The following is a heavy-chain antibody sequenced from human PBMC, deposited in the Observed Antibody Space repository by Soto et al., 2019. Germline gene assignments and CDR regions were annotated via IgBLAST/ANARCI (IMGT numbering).Heavy chain of an antibody. CDR3: ARNGDSSDYRGWFDP. D-gene: IGHD3-22*01. J-gene: IGHJ5*02. CDR2: IYSGGTT. CDR1: GFTVRSNY. V-gene: IGHV3-66*01. Sequence: WGSLRLSCAASGFTVRSNYMSWVRQDPGKGLEWVSVIYSGGTTYYADSVKGRFTISRDNSKNTLYLQMNSLRAEDTAVYYCARNGDSSDYRGWFDPWGQGTLVTVSS.